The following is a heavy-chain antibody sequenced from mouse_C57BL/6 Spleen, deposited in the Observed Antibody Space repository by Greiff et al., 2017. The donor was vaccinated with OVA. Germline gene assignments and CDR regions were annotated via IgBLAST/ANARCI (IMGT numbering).Heavy chain of an antibody. Sequence: EVQLVESGPGLAKPSQSLSLTCSVTGYSITSGYYWNWIRQFPGNKLEWMGYISYDGSNNYNPSLKNRISITRDTSKNQFFLKLNSVTTEDTATYYCTRGSNYEGFAYWGQGTLVTVSA. J-gene: IGHJ3*01. D-gene: IGHD2-5*01. V-gene: IGHV3-6*01. CDR3: TRGSNYEGFAY. CDR1: GYSITSGYY. CDR2: ISYDGSN.